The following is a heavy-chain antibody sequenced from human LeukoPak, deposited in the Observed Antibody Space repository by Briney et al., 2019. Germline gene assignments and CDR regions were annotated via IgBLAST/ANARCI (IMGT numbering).Heavy chain of an antibody. CDR3: ARTGIAVLFDY. CDR2: INHSGST. V-gene: IGHV4-34*01. D-gene: IGHD6-19*01. J-gene: IGHJ4*02. CDR1: SGSVSGYY. Sequence: SETLSLTCAVYSGSVSGYYWSWIRQPPGKGLEWIGEINHSGSTNYNPSLKSRVTISVDTSKNQFSLKLSSVTAADTAVYYCARTGIAVLFDYWGQGTLVTVSS.